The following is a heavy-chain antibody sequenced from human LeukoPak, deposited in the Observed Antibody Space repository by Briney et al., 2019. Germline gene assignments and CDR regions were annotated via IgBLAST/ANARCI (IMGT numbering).Heavy chain of an antibody. CDR1: GFTFSTDW. CDR3: ARDREGNYYDSGGSDY. Sequence: GGSLRLSCAASGFTFSTDWMHWVRQAPGKGLVWVSRINSDGITTTYADSVKGRFSISRDNAENTLWLQMNSLRAEDTAVYYCARDREGNYYDSGGSDYWGQGTLVTVSS. V-gene: IGHV3-74*01. J-gene: IGHJ4*02. CDR2: INSDGITT. D-gene: IGHD3-22*01.